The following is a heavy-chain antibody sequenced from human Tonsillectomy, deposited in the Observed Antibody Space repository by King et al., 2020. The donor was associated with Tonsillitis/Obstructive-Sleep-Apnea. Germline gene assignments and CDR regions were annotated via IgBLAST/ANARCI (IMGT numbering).Heavy chain of an antibody. J-gene: IGHJ4*02. Sequence: VQLQESGPGLVKPSETLSLTCTVSGGSISSSSYYWGWIRQPPGKGLEWIGSIYYSGNTYYKSSLKSRVTISVDTSKNQFSLKLSSVTAADTAIYYCARHVPYGYFDYWGQGTLVTVSS. CDR1: GGSISSSSYY. D-gene: IGHD4-17*01. V-gene: IGHV4-39*01. CDR2: IYYSGNT. CDR3: ARHVPYGYFDY.